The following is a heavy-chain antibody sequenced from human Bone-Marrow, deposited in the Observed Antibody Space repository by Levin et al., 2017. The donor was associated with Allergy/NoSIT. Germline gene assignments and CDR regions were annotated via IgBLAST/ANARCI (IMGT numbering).Heavy chain of an antibody. Sequence: ASVKVSCKASGYTFTGYYMHWVRQAPGQGLEWMGWINPNSGGTNYAQKFQGRVTMTRDTSISTAYMELSRLRSDDTAVYYCARDLSYARIAAAGKGGYWGQGTLVTVSS. CDR1: GYTFTGYY. CDR3: ARDLSYARIAAAGKGGY. D-gene: IGHD6-13*01. V-gene: IGHV1-2*02. J-gene: IGHJ4*02. CDR2: INPNSGGT.